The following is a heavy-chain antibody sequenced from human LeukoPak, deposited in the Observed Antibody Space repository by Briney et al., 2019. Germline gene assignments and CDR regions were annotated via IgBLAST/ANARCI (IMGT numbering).Heavy chain of an antibody. V-gene: IGHV3-23*01. CDR1: GFTFSSYA. CDR2: ISGSGGST. D-gene: IGHD3-22*01. J-gene: IGHJ4*02. Sequence: GGSLRLSCAASGFTFSSYAMSWVRQAPGKGLEWVSAISGSGGSTYYADSVKGRFTISRDNSKNTLYLQMNSLRAEVTAVYYCAKAPSYDSSGFGYWGQGTLVTVSS. CDR3: AKAPSYDSSGFGY.